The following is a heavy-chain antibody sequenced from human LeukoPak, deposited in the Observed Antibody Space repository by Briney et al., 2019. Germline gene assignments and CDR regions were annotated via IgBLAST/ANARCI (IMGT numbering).Heavy chain of an antibody. J-gene: IGHJ4*02. CDR2: INHSGST. V-gene: IGHV4-34*01. D-gene: IGHD6-13*01. Sequence: SETLSLTCAVYGGSFSGYYWSWIRQPPGKGLEWIGEINHSGSTNYNPSLKSRVTISVDTSKNQFPLKLSSVTAADTAVYYCARVGSSSWYRYYFDYWGQGTLVTVSS. CDR3: ARVGSSSWYRYYFDY. CDR1: GGSFSGYY.